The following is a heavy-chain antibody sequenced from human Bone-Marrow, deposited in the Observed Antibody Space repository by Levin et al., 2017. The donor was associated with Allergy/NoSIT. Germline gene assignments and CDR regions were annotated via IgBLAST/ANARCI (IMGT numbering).Heavy chain of an antibody. CDR1: GFTFSSSW. CDR3: ARGAPHLLLDY. Sequence: GGSLRLSCAASGFTFSSSWMHWVRQVPGKGLVWVSRVDSDGGATTYADSVKGRFAISRDNAKNTLYLQMNSLRVEDTAVYYCARGAPHLLLDYWGQGTLVTVSS. V-gene: IGHV3-74*01. J-gene: IGHJ4*02. CDR2: VDSDGGAT. D-gene: IGHD2/OR15-2a*01.